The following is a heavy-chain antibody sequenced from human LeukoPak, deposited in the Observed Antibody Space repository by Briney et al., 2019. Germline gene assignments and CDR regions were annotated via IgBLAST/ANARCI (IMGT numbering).Heavy chain of an antibody. Sequence: GGSLRLSCAASEFTFSSYWMSWVRQAPGKGLEWVANIKQGGGQIYYLDSVKGRSTVSRDNAKNSLYLQMNSLRAEDTAVYYCARLGARQMLEYWGQGTLVTVSS. J-gene: IGHJ4*02. V-gene: IGHV3-7*01. D-gene: IGHD4-17*01. CDR2: IKQGGGQI. CDR3: ARLGARQMLEY. CDR1: EFTFSSYW.